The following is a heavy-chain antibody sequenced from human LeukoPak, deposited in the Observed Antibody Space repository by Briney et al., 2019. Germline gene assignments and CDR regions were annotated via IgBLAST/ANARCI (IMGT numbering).Heavy chain of an antibody. Sequence: SETLSLTRTVSGGSISSYYWSWIRQPPGKGLVWIGYIYYSGSTNYNPSLKSRVTISVDTSKNQFSLKLSSVTAADTAVYYCARELYSSSWYGFWGYWGQGTLVTVSS. J-gene: IGHJ4*02. V-gene: IGHV4-59*01. CDR3: ARELYSSSWYGFWGY. CDR2: IYYSGST. CDR1: GGSISSYY. D-gene: IGHD6-13*01.